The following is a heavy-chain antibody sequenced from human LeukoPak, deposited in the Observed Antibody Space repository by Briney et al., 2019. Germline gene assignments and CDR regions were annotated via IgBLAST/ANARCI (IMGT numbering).Heavy chain of an antibody. CDR1: GFSFSSYW. Sequence: GGSLRLSCEGSGFSFSSYWMTWVRQSPGKGPEWVANIKQDESETYTVDSVKGRFTISRDNSKNTLYLQMNSLRAEDTAVYYCAKGRGWEASYYYYYMDVWGKGTTVTISS. J-gene: IGHJ6*03. CDR2: IKQDESET. D-gene: IGHD1-26*01. V-gene: IGHV3-7*01. CDR3: AKGRGWEASYYYYYMDV.